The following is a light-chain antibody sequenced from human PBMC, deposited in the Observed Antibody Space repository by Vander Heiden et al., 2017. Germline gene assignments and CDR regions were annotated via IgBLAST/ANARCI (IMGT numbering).Light chain of an antibody. J-gene: IGLJ3*02. CDR3: QVWDRGSDHVV. Sequence: YVPTHPPSVSVAPGQTATLSREGAKLGTRNVKWNQQRPGQSPDLVVYGDTDRPSGIPDRFSGSNSGNTDTLTINGAEDGDEADYYCQVWDRGSDHVVFGGGTKLTVL. V-gene: IGLV3-21*02. CDR2: GDT. CDR1: KLGTRN.